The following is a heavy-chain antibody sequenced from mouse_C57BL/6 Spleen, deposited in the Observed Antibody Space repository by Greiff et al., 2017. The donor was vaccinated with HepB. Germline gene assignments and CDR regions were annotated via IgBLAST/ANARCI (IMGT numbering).Heavy chain of an antibody. D-gene: IGHD4-1*01. J-gene: IGHJ4*01. CDR2: ISDGGSYT. CDR1: GFTFSSYA. V-gene: IGHV5-4*01. Sequence: EVMLVESGGGLVKPGGSLKLSCAASGFTFSSYAMSWVRQTPEKRLEWVATISDGGSYTYYPDKVKGRFTISRDNAKNNLYLQMSHLKSEDTAMYYCARDRLGQMDYWGQGTSVTVSS. CDR3: ARDRLGQMDY.